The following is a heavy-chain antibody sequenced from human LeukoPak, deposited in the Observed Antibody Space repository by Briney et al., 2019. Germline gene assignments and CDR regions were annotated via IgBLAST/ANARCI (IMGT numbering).Heavy chain of an antibody. CDR2: ISSSSSYI. CDR3: ARDRSSWYPPYYYYMDV. V-gene: IGHV3-21*01. CDR1: GFSFSDYS. Sequence: GGSLRLSCVASGFSFSDYSMNWVRQAPGKGLEWVSSISSSSSYIYYADSVKGRFTISRDNAKNSLHLQMNSLRAEDTAVYYCARDRSSWYPPYYYYMDVWGKGTTVTVSS. D-gene: IGHD6-13*01. J-gene: IGHJ6*03.